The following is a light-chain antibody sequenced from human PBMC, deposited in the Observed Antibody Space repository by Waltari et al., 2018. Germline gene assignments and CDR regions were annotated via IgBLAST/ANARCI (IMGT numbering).Light chain of an antibody. CDR1: QSVTTY. J-gene: IGKJ3*01. CDR3: HQCSTWPPA. Sequence: EIVLTQSPATLSLSPGERATLSYRASQSVTTYLGWYQQKPGQAPRLLIYDASNRATGITARFSGSGSGTDFTPTISSLEPDDFAVYYCHQCSTWPPAFGPGTKVDI. V-gene: IGKV3-11*01. CDR2: DAS.